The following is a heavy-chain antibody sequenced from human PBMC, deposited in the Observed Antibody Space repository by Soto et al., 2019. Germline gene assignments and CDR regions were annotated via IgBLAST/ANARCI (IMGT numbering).Heavy chain of an antibody. Sequence: ESGGGLVKPGGSLRLTCAASEMTFRHYSMNWVRQAPGKGLEWVSSISSGGSYIYYADSGKGRFTISRDNAKNSLFLQMTSLRAEDTAVYYCATSGVATGFDFWGQGTLVTVSS. V-gene: IGHV3-21*06. CDR2: ISSGGSYI. J-gene: IGHJ4*02. CDR1: EMTFRHYS. D-gene: IGHD5-12*01. CDR3: ATSGVATGFDF.